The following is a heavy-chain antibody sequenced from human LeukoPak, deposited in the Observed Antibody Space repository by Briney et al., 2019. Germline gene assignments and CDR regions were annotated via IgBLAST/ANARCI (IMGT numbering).Heavy chain of an antibody. V-gene: IGHV3-7*01. J-gene: IGHJ6*03. D-gene: IGHD1/OR15-1a*01. CDR2: IKQDGSEK. Sequence: PGGSLRLSCAASGFTFSSYWMSWVRQAPGKGLEWVANIKQDGSEKYYIDSVKGRFTISRDNAKNSVYLQMNRLRAEDTAVYYCARVRREMKRSLGRTTEYSYYYYMDVWGKGTTVTVSS. CDR1: GFTFSSYW. CDR3: ARVRREMKRSLGRTTEYSYYYYMDV.